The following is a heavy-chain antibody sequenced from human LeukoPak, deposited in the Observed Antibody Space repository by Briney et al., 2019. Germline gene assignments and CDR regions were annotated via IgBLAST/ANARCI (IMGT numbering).Heavy chain of an antibody. CDR2: IKQDGSEK. CDR1: GFTFSSYW. V-gene: IGHV3-7*01. J-gene: IGHJ1*01. CDR3: ASYGFGYGSGSYYTKTPGN. Sequence: GGSLRLSCAASGFTFSSYWMSWVRQAPGKGLEWVANIKQDGSEKYYVDSVKGRFTISRDNAKNSLYLQMNSLRAEDTAVYYCASYGFGYGSGSYYTKTPGNWGQGTLVTVSS. D-gene: IGHD3-10*01.